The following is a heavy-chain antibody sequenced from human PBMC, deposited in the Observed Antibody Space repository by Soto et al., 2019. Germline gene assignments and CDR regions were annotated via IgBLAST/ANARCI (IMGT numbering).Heavy chain of an antibody. D-gene: IGHD3-10*01. CDR1: GGSINSGSYY. J-gene: IGHJ4*02. CDR2: INYSGST. CDR3: ARDRLMGQYFGS. V-gene: IGHV4-31*03. Sequence: QVQLQESGPGLVKPSQTLSLTCTVTGGSINSGSYYWSWIRQHPGKGLEWIGNINYSGSTYYNPSLKSRVLMSVDASQNQFFLKLTSVTAAATAIYYCARDRLMGQYFGSWGQGTLVTVSS.